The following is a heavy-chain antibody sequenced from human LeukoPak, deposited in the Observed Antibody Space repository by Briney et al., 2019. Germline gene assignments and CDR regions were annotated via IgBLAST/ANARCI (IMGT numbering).Heavy chain of an antibody. CDR2: IKTEAEDGTT. D-gene: IGHD3-16*01. CDR3: TSALNFVLGELLDD. J-gene: IGHJ4*01. V-gene: IGHV3-15*01. Sequence: GGPLRLSCAASGFIFRKAWMAWFRKAPGKGLEWVGHIKTEAEDGTTNYAAPVKGRFTISRDDAKSTLSLQMNRLNTEDTAVYFCTSALNFVLGELLDDWGQGTLVTVSS. CDR1: GFIFRKAW.